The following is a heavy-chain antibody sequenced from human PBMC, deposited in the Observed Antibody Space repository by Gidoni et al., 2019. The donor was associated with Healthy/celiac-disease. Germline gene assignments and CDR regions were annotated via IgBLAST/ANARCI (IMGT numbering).Heavy chain of an antibody. CDR2: ISYDGSNK. J-gene: IGHJ6*02. CDR1: GFTFSSYA. CDR3: ARDTHSSSWYGYYYGMDV. V-gene: IGHV3-30-3*01. Sequence: QVQLVEAGGGVVQPGRSLSLSCAASGFTFSSYAMHWVRQAPGKGLEWVAVISYDGSNKYNADSVKGRFTISRDNSNNTLYLQMNSLRAEDTAVYYCARDTHSSSWYGYYYGMDVWGQGTTVTVSS. D-gene: IGHD6-13*01.